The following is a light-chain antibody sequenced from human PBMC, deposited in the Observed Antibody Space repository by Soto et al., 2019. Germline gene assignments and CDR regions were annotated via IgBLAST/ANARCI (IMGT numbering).Light chain of an antibody. J-gene: IGLJ2*01. CDR1: SSNIGSNY. CDR2: RNS. V-gene: IGLV1-47*01. Sequence: QAVVTQPPSASGTPGQRVTISCSGCSSNIGSNYVYWYQQLPGTVPQLLIYRNSERPSGVPDRFSGSKSGTSASLAISGLRSEDEADYYCAAWDDSLSGVVFGGGTKLTVL. CDR3: AAWDDSLSGVV.